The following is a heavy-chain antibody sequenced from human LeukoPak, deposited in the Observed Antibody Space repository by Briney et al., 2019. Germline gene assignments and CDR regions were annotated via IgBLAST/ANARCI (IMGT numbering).Heavy chain of an antibody. D-gene: IGHD3-10*01. CDR3: AKGYYYGSGSHY. Sequence: PGGSLRLSCTASGFTFNTYAMIWVRQAPGKGLEWVSSISGSGGNTHYADSVKGRFTISRDNSKNTLYLQMNSLRAEDTAVYYCAKGYYYGSGSHYWGQGTLVTVSS. CDR1: GFTFNTYA. V-gene: IGHV3-23*01. CDR2: ISGSGGNT. J-gene: IGHJ4*02.